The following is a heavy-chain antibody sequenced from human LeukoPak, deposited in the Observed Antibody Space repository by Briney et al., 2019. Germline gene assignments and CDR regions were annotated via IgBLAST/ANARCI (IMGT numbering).Heavy chain of an antibody. Sequence: PGGSVRLSCAACGFTFSSYWMLWVRQAPGKGLVWVSRINSDGSSTSYADSVKGRFTISRDNAKNTLYLQMNSLRAEDTAVYYCARDRGSSTILDYWGQGTLVTVSS. V-gene: IGHV3-74*01. CDR2: INSDGSST. CDR1: GFTFSSYW. CDR3: ARDRGSSTILDY. J-gene: IGHJ4*02. D-gene: IGHD2-2*01.